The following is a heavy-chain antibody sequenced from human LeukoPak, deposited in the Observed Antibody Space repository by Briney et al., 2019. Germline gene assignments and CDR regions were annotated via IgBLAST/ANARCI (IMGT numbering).Heavy chain of an antibody. CDR1: GGSISSYY. CDR2: TNYSGSS. V-gene: IGHV4-59*01. Sequence: SETLSLTCTVSGGSISSYYWSWIRQPPGKGLEWIGYTNYSGSSNYNPSLRSRVTISVDTSKNQFSLKLSSVTAADTAVYYCAREVVGATNGMDVWGQGTTVTVSS. J-gene: IGHJ6*02. CDR3: AREVVGATNGMDV. D-gene: IGHD1-26*01.